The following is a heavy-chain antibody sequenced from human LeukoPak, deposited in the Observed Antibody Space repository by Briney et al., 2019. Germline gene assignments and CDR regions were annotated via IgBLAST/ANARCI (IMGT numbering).Heavy chain of an antibody. CDR2: INLSGGST. D-gene: IGHD5-18*01. Sequence: ASVKVSCKASGYIFTSYFMHWVRQAPGQGLECMGLINLSGGSTRYAQKFQGRVTMTRDMSTSTVYMELSSLRSEDPAVYYCARALPHRRLMDTTMEQHWFDPWGQGTLVTVSS. J-gene: IGHJ5*02. CDR3: ARALPHRRLMDTTMEQHWFDP. CDR1: GYIFTSYF. V-gene: IGHV1-46*01.